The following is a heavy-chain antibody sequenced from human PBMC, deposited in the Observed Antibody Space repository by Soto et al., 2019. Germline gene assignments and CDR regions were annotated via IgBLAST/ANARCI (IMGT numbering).Heavy chain of an antibody. CDR2: INHSGST. J-gene: IGHJ4*02. Sequence: SETLSLTCAVYGGTFSGYYWSWIRQPPGKGLEWIGEINHSGSTNYNPSLKSRVTISVDTSKNQFSLKLSSVTAADTAVYYCARLRRGYWGQGTLVTVSS. CDR1: GGTFSGYY. CDR3: ARLRRGY. D-gene: IGHD4-17*01. V-gene: IGHV4-34*01.